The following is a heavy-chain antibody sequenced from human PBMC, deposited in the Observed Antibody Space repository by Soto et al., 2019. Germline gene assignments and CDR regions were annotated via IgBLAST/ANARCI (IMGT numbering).Heavy chain of an antibody. Sequence: GGSLRLSCAASGFTFSSYAMHWVRQAPGKGLEWVAVISYDGSNKYYADSVKGRFTISRDNSKNTLYLQMNSLRAEDTALYYGTRDDLGATNWFDLWGQGTLVTVSS. V-gene: IGHV3-30*04. CDR2: ISYDGSNK. CDR1: GFTFSSYA. CDR3: TRDDLGATNWFDL. D-gene: IGHD1-26*01. J-gene: IGHJ5*02.